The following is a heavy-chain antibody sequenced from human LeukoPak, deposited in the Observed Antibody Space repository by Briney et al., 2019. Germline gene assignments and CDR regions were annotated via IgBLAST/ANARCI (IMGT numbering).Heavy chain of an antibody. CDR1: GGSISNSDYY. Sequence: SETLSLTCTVSGGSISNSDYYWGWIRQPPGKGLEWIGSIYYTGSTYYNPSLKSRVTISVDTSKNQFSVTLSSVTAAGTAIYYCTYQRGYSGYDPLHYWGQGTLVTVSS. CDR3: TYQRGYSGYDPLHY. CDR2: IYYTGST. V-gene: IGHV4-39*01. D-gene: IGHD5-12*01. J-gene: IGHJ4*02.